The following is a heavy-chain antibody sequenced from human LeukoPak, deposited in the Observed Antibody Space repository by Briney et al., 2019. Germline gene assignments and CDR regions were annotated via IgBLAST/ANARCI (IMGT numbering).Heavy chain of an antibody. Sequence: SETLSLTCTVSGGSISNSYYYWGWIRQPPGKGLEWIGTIYYSGTTYYSPSLKSRVTLSVDTSKNQFSLSLNSVTAADTAVYYCARVLRYCSGGNCYSGGLGYMDVWGKGTTVTISS. D-gene: IGHD2-15*01. CDR1: GGSISNSYYY. J-gene: IGHJ6*03. CDR2: IYYSGTT. CDR3: ARVLRYCSGGNCYSGGLGYMDV. V-gene: IGHV4-39*07.